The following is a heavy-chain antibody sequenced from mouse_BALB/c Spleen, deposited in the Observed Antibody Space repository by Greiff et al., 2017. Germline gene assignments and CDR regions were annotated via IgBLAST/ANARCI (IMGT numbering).Heavy chain of an antibody. CDR1: GFSLNSYG. CDR3: ARDHYDGFPYYFDY. Sequence: VMLVESGPGLVAPSQSLSITCTVSGFSLNSYGVHWVRQPPGKGLEWLGVIWAGGSTHYNSALMSRLSINKDNSKSQVFLKMNSLQTDDTAMYYCARDHYDGFPYYFDYWGQGTTLTVSS. CDR2: IWAGGST. V-gene: IGHV2-9*02. J-gene: IGHJ2*01. D-gene: IGHD2-3*01.